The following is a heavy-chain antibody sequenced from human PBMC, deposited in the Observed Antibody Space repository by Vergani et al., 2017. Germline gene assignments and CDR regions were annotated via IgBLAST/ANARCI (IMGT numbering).Heavy chain of an antibody. CDR1: GSTFSSHA. CDR3: GRGGDNYN. V-gene: IGHV3-23*04. CDR2: IKNTGDST. J-gene: IGHJ4*02. D-gene: IGHD5-24*01. Sequence: VHLVESGGGVVQPGRSLRLSCVASGSTFSSHAMSWVRQGHGQGLEWVSSIKNTGDSTHYADSVKGRFTISRDNSKNTLYLQMNSLRVEDTAVYYCGRGGDNYNWGQGTLVTVSS.